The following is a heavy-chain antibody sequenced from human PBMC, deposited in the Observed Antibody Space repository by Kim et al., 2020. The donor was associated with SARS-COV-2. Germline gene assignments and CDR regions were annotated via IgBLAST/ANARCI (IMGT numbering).Heavy chain of an antibody. CDR1: GFTFSDHY. CDR3: VRGSVGRGVTPTPYYYGIDV. V-gene: IGHV3-72*01. D-gene: IGHD3-10*01. J-gene: IGHJ6*02. CDR2: TRNKVNFYTT. Sequence: GGSLRLSCAASGFTFSDHYMNWVRQAPGRGLEWVGRTRNKVNFYTTDYAASVKGRFTISRDDSKNSLYLQMNSLKTEDTAVYYCVRGSVGRGVTPTPYYYGIDVWGQGTTVTVSS.